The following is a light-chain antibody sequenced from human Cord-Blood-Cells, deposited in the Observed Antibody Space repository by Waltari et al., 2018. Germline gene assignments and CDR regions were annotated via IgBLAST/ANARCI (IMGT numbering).Light chain of an antibody. J-gene: IGLJ3*02. CDR2: RNN. Sequence: QSVLTQPPSASWTPGQRVTIFCSGSSSNSGSNYVYWYQQLPGTAPKLLIYRNNQRPSGVPDRFSGSKSGTSASLAISGLRSEDEADYYCAAWDDSLSGPGVFGGGTKLTVL. V-gene: IGLV1-47*01. CDR3: AAWDDSLSGPGV. CDR1: SSNSGSNY.